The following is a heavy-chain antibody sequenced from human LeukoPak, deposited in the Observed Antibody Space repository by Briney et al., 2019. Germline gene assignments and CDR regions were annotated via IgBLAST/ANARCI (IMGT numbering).Heavy chain of an antibody. CDR1: GFTFSSKW. J-gene: IGHJ4*02. CDR2: IKHDGSEK. CDR3: ARDGSGEWPIGY. V-gene: IGHV3-7*01. Sequence: GALRLSCAASGFTFSSKWMSWVRQAPGKGLEWVANIKHDGSEKYYVDSVKGRFTISRDNAKNSLYLQMNTLRAEDTAVYYCARDGSGEWPIGYWGQGTLVTVSS. D-gene: IGHD3-10*01.